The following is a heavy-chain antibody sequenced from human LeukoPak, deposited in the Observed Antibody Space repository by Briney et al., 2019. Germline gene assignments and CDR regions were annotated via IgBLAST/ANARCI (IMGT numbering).Heavy chain of an antibody. D-gene: IGHD3-10*01. CDR2: IRSKGYGGTT. CDR1: GFTFGDSA. J-gene: IGHJ4*02. V-gene: IGHV3-49*04. CDR3: ARVRSGNDFDY. Sequence: GGSLRLSCTTSGFTFGDSAMTWVRQSPGRGLEWVGFIRSKGYGGTTEYAASVKGRFLISRDDSKSIAYLQMNSLKTEDTAVYYCARVRSGNDFDYWGQGTLVTVSS.